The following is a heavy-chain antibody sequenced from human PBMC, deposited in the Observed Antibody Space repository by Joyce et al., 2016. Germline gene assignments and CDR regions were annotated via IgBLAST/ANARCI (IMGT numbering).Heavy chain of an antibody. CDR3: ARSGGWAFDI. D-gene: IGHD1-14*01. J-gene: IGHJ3*02. Sequence: EVQLVQSGGGLVQPGGSLRLSCAASGFTLSTYWMHWFRQAPGKGLVWVSRINTVGSTTTYADSMEGRFTISRDNAKNTLYLQLNSLRVDDTAVYFCARSGGWAFDICGQGTMVTVSS. V-gene: IGHV3-74*01. CDR2: INTVGSTT. CDR1: GFTLSTYW.